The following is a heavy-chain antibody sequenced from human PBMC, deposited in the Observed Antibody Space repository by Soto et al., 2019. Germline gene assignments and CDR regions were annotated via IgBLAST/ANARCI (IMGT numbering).Heavy chain of an antibody. D-gene: IGHD6-13*01. CDR2: ITWNSGYI. J-gene: IGHJ4*02. Sequence: PVGSLRLSCAASGFTFDDYAMHWVRQAPGKGLEWVSYITWNSGYIGYADSVKGRFTISRDNANNSLYLQMNSLKPEATAFYYCAKALYGSSSSPIDYWGQGTLVTVSS. CDR1: GFTFDDYA. V-gene: IGHV3-9*01. CDR3: AKALYGSSSSPIDY.